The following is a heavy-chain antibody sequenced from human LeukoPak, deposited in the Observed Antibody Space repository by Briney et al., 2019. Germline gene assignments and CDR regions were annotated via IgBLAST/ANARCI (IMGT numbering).Heavy chain of an antibody. Sequence: GGSLRLSCAASGVTLSSYAMSWVRQAPGKGLEWVSAISGSGGSTYYADSVKGRFTISRDNSKNTLYLQMNSLRAEDTAVYYCAKDSGDYYDSSGPGFDYWGQGTLVTVSS. CDR1: GVTLSSYA. CDR2: ISGSGGST. J-gene: IGHJ4*02. D-gene: IGHD3-22*01. V-gene: IGHV3-23*01. CDR3: AKDSGDYYDSSGPGFDY.